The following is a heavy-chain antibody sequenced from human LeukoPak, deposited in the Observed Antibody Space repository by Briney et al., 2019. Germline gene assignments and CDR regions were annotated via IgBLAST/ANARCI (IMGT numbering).Heavy chain of an antibody. V-gene: IGHV3-21*01. Sequence: PGGSLRLSCAASGFTFSSYSMNWVRQAPGKGLEWVSSISSSSSYIYYADSVKGRFTISRDNAKNSLYLQMNSLRAEDTAVYYCAREDRGYEGDYYFDYWGQGTLVTVSS. D-gene: IGHD5-12*01. J-gene: IGHJ4*02. CDR2: ISSSSSYI. CDR1: GFTFSSYS. CDR3: AREDRGYEGDYYFDY.